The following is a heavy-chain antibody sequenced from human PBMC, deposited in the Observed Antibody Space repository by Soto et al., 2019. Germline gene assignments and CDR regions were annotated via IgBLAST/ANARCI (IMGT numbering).Heavy chain of an antibody. D-gene: IGHD1-1*01. CDR2: ISSSSSYV. CDR1: GFTFSSYS. Sequence: EVQLVESGGGLVKPGGSLRLSCAASGFTFSSYSMNWVRQAPGKGLEWVSSISSSSSYVYYADSVKGRFTISRDNAKNSLYLQMNSLTAEDTAVYYCARDRHETTALAPYNWFESWGQGTPVTVSS. V-gene: IGHV3-21*01. J-gene: IGHJ5*01. CDR3: ARDRHETTALAPYNWFES.